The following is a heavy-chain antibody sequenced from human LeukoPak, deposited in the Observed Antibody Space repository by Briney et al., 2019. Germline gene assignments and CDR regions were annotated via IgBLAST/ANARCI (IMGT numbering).Heavy chain of an antibody. V-gene: IGHV3-48*01. CDR1: GFTFRSYS. J-gene: IGHJ4*02. D-gene: IGHD2-21*02. CDR3: ARDIGSDSRGY. Sequence: PGGSLRLSCAASGFTFRSYSMNWVRQAPGKGLEWVSYISSSSSTIYYADSVKGRFTISRDNAKNSLYLQMNSLRAEDTAVYYCARDIGSDSRGYWGQGTLVTVSS. CDR2: ISSSSSTI.